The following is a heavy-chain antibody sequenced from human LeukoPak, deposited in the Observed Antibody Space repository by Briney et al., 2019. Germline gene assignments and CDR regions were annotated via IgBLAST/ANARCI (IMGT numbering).Heavy chain of an antibody. CDR3: NNHGGGRYYYFDY. Sequence: ASVKVSCKASGYTFTSYGISWVRQAPGQGLEWMGWISAYNGNTNYAQKLQGRVTITADESTSTAYMELSSLRSEDTAVYYCNNHGGGRYYYFDYWGQGTLVTVSS. D-gene: IGHD3-16*01. V-gene: IGHV1-18*04. J-gene: IGHJ4*02. CDR1: GYTFTSYG. CDR2: ISAYNGNT.